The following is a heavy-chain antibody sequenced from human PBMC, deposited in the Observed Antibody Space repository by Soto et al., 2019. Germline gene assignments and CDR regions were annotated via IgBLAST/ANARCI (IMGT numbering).Heavy chain of an antibody. CDR3: ARGNYDFLTGYYIEYFDY. J-gene: IGHJ4*02. CDR1: GGSISTYY. Sequence: SETLSLTCTVSGGSISTYYWSWIRQPPGKGLEWIGYIYYSGSTNYNPSLKTRVTISVDTSKNQLSLKLSSVTAADMAVYYCARGNYDFLTGYYIEYFDYWGQGTLVTVSS. V-gene: IGHV4-59*01. D-gene: IGHD3-9*01. CDR2: IYYSGST.